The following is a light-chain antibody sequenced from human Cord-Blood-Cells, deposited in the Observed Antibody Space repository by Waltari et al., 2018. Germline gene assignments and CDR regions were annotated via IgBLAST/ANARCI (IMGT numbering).Light chain of an antibody. J-gene: IGLJ3*02. Sequence: QSVLTQPPSASGTPGQRVTISCSGSSSNIGSNTVNWYQQLPGTAPKLLIYRNNQRPSGVPDRFSGSKSGTSASLAISGLQAEDEADCYCAAWDDSLNGWVFGGGTKLTVL. V-gene: IGLV1-44*01. CDR3: AAWDDSLNGWV. CDR1: SSNIGSNT. CDR2: RNN.